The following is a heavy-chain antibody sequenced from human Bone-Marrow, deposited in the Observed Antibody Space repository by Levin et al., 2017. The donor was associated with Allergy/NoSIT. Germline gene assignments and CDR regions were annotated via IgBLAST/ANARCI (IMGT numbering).Heavy chain of an antibody. CDR2: ISFDGSNK. D-gene: IGHD3-10*01. J-gene: IGHJ4*02. CDR1: ILTFRTFD. CDR3: ASGDNFDY. Sequence: PGGSLRLSCSVSILTFRTFDMHWVRQAPGKGLEWVAFISFDGSNKYYADSVKGRFSISRDNSKNTLYLQLSSLRPEDTAVYYCASGDNFDYWGQGTLVTVSS. V-gene: IGHV3-30*03.